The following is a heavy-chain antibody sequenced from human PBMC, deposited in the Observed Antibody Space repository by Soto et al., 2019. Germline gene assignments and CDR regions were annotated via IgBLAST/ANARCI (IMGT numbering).Heavy chain of an antibody. CDR1: GYTFTSYY. D-gene: IGHD6-13*01. J-gene: IGHJ4*02. CDR2: INPSGGST. V-gene: IGHV1-46*01. CDR3: ARDLLAPAGPDDFNY. Sequence: ASVKVSCKASGYTFTSYYMHWARQAPGQVLEWMGIINPSGGSTSYAQKFQGRVTMTRDTSTSTVYMELSSLRSEDTAVYYGARDLLAPAGPDDFNYWGQGTLVTVCS.